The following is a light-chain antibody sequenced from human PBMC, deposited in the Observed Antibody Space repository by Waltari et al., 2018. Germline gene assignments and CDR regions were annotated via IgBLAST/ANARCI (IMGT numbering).Light chain of an antibody. J-gene: IGKJ4*01. CDR3: QQRRNLPLT. Sequence: EIVLTQSPATLSLSPGERATLSCRASHSVNWYLAWYQQRPGQAPRLLIYDASNRTTGIPARFSGSGSSTDFTLTISSLEPEDSAVYYCQQRRNLPLTFGGGTKVEIK. CDR2: DAS. V-gene: IGKV3-11*01. CDR1: HSVNWY.